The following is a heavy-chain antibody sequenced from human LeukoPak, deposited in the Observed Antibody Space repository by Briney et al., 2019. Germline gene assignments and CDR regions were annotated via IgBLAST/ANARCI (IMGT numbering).Heavy chain of an antibody. CDR3: ARDEYSSSSVVSDYMDV. CDR2: INWNGGST. Sequence: GGSLRLSGAASGFTFDDYGMSWVRQAPGKGLEWVSGINWNGGSTGYADSVKGRFTISRDNAKNSLYLQMNSLRAEDTALYYCARDEYSSSSVVSDYMDVWGKGTTVTVSS. D-gene: IGHD6-6*01. CDR1: GFTFDDYG. V-gene: IGHV3-20*04. J-gene: IGHJ6*03.